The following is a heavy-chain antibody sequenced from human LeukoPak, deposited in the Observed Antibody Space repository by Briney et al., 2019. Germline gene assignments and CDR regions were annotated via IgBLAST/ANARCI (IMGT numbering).Heavy chain of an antibody. J-gene: IGHJ6*03. V-gene: IGHV4-4*07. CDR2: IYTSGST. CDR1: GGSISSYY. Sequence: SETLSLTCAVSGGSISSYYWSWIRQPAGKGLEWIGRIYTSGSTNYNPSLKSRATISVDKSKNQFSLRLSSVTAADTAVYYCARDRSVTTVAVPTMDVWGKGTTVTVSS. CDR3: ARDRSVTTVAVPTMDV. D-gene: IGHD4-11*01.